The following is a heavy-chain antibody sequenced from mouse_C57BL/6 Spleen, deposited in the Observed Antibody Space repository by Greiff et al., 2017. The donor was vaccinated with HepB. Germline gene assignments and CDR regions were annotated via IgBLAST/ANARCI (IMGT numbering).Heavy chain of an antibody. CDR1: GYTFTGYW. CDR3: ARARCRNGYWFAY. J-gene: IGHJ3*01. V-gene: IGHV1-9*01. CDR2: IVPGSGST. Sequence: QVQLQQSGAELVKPGASVKLSCTATGYTFTGYWIDWVKQRPGQGLEWIAEIVPGSGSTNYNETFKGKATFTVDTSSNTDYMQLSSLTTEDSAIYYWARARCRNGYWFAYWGQGTTLTVS. D-gene: IGHD1-2*01.